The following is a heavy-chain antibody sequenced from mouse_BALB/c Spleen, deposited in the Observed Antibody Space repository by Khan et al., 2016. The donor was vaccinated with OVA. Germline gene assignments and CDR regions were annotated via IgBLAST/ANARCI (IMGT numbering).Heavy chain of an antibody. V-gene: IGHV1-77*01. Sequence: QVQLKQSGAELARPGASVKLSCKASGYTFTDYYINWVKQRTGQGLEWIGEISPGSGDTYYNEKFKGKATLTADKSSTTFYMQLSSLTSEASAVYFCARRNYFGYTFAYWGQGTLVTVSA. D-gene: IGHD1-2*01. J-gene: IGHJ3*01. CDR3: ARRNYFGYTFAY. CDR2: ISPGSGDT. CDR1: GYTFTDYY.